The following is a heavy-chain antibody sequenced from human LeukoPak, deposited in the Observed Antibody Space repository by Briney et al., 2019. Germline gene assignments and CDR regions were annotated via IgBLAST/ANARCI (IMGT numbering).Heavy chain of an antibody. J-gene: IGHJ4*02. V-gene: IGHV3-21*01. CDR2: ISSSSSYI. D-gene: IGHD5-24*01. CDR3: ASDGYNGWGLVY. CDR1: GFTFSSYS. Sequence: GGSLRLSCAASGFTFSSYSMNWVRQAPGKGLEWVSSISSSSSYIYYADSVKGRFTISRDNAKNTLYLQMNSLRAEDTAVYYCASDGYNGWGLVYWGQGTLVTVSS.